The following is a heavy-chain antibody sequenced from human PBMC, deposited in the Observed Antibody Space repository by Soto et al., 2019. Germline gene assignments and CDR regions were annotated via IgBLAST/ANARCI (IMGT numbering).Heavy chain of an antibody. CDR1: GFTFSSYA. CDR3: AKVGYCISTSCSRGAFDI. D-gene: IGHD2-2*01. J-gene: IGHJ3*02. Sequence: EVQLLESGGGLVQPGGSLRLSCAASGFTFSSYAMSWVRQAPGKGLEWVSAISGSGGSTYYADSVKGRFTISRDNSKNTLYLQMNSLRAEDTAVYYCAKVGYCISTSCSRGAFDIWGQGTMVTVSS. V-gene: IGHV3-23*01. CDR2: ISGSGGST.